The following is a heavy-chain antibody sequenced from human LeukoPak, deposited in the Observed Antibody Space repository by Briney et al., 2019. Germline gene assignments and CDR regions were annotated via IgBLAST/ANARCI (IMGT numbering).Heavy chain of an antibody. J-gene: IGHJ4*02. Sequence: GGSLRLSCVGSGFTFSMYGMSWVRQAPGEGLEWVSAISGSGGSTYYADSVKGRFTISRDNSKNTLYLQMNSLRAEDTAVYYCAKRSGDYWGQGTLVTVSS. CDR2: ISGSGGST. CDR1: GFTFSMYG. CDR3: AKRSGDY. V-gene: IGHV3-23*01. D-gene: IGHD3-3*01.